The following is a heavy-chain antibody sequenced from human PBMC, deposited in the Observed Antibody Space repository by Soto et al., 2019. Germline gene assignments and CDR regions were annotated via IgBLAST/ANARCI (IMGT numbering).Heavy chain of an antibody. Sequence: ASVKVSCKASGYTFTSYDINWVRQATGQGLEWMGWMNPNSGNTGYAQKFQGRVTMTRNTSISTAYMELSSLRSEDTAVYYCARDTGYDILTGYYTPLFDYWGQGTLVTVSS. CDR2: MNPNSGNT. D-gene: IGHD3-9*01. CDR1: GYTFTSYD. J-gene: IGHJ4*02. CDR3: ARDTGYDILTGYYTPLFDY. V-gene: IGHV1-8*01.